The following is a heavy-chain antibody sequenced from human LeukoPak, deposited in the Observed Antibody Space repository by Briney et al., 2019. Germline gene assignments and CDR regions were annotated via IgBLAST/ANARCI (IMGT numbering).Heavy chain of an antibody. CDR3: ARGGYCSSTSCYYFDY. V-gene: IGHV3-74*01. J-gene: IGHJ4*02. Sequence: GGSLRLSCAASGFTFSSYWMHWVRQAPEKGLVWVSRINSDGSSTSYADSVKGRFTIPRDNAKNTLYLQMNSLRAEETAVYYCARGGYCSSTSCYYFDYWGQGTLVTVSS. D-gene: IGHD2-2*01. CDR2: INSDGSST. CDR1: GFTFSSYW.